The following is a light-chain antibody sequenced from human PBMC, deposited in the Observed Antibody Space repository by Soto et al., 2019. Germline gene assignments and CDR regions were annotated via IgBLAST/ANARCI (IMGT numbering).Light chain of an antibody. J-gene: IGKJ3*01. CDR3: QQYGASPFT. Sequence: EIVLTQSPATLSVSPGERATLSCRASQTVRSNLVWYQQRPGQPPRLLIYGASTRAAGISARFSGSGSGTEFTLTISSLQPEDFAVYYCQQYGASPFTFGPGTRVEI. CDR2: GAS. CDR1: QTVRSN. V-gene: IGKV3-15*01.